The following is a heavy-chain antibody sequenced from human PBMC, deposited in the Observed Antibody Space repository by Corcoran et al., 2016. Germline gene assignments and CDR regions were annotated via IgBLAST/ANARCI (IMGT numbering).Heavy chain of an antibody. CDR3: ARSVDGTAPNY. Sequence: QLQLQESGPGLVKPSETLSLTCTVSGDSTSSGSYYWGWIRQPPGEGLEWIGAMSYAGSTFCNLSLKSRVTISIDTSKNQVSLTLTTVTAAATAGYYCARSVDGTAPNYWGQGTLVTVSS. CDR1: GDSTSSGSYY. D-gene: IGHD6-19*01. V-gene: IGHV4-39*01. CDR2: MSYAGST. J-gene: IGHJ4*02.